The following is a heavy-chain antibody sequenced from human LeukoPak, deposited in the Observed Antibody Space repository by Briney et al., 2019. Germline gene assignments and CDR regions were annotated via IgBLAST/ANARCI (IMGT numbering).Heavy chain of an antibody. CDR1: GFTFSTYG. V-gene: IGHV3-23*01. Sequence: PGGSLRLSCAASGFTFSTYGMSWVRQAPGKGLEWVSAVSSTGGTTYADSVKGRFTISRDNSKNTLFLQINSLRAEDTAVYYCAKNGDRGAFCSGGTCYPYYYYYMDVWGKGTTVTISS. CDR2: VSSTGGTT. CDR3: AKNGDRGAFCSGGTCYPYYYYYMDV. J-gene: IGHJ6*03. D-gene: IGHD2-15*01.